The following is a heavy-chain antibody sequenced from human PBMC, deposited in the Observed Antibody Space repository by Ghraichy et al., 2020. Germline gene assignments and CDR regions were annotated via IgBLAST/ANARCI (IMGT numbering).Heavy chain of an antibody. CDR1: GFTFSSYD. D-gene: IGHD2-15*01. J-gene: IGHJ3*02. CDR2: IGTAGDT. V-gene: IGHV3-13*01. Sequence: GSLNISCAASGFTFSSYDMHWVRQATGKGLEWVSAIGTAGDTYYPGSVKGRFTISRENAKNSLYLQMNSLRAGDTAVYYCARQDSVDAFDIWGQGTMVTVSS. CDR3: ARQDSVDAFDI.